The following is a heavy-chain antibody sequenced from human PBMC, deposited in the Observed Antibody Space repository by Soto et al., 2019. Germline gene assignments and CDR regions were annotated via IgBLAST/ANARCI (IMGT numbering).Heavy chain of an antibody. CDR3: ARGFLEWRNDVVSVMGYMEV. D-gene: IGHD3-3*01. Sequence: ASLKVSCKTSGSTFTGYYMHCVRHTNGQGLELMGWINPNSGGTNYAQKFQGWVTMTRDTSISTAYMELSRLRSDDTAVYYCARGFLEWRNDVVSVMGYMEVWGKGTTVTVSS. CDR1: GSTFTGYY. V-gene: IGHV1-2*04. J-gene: IGHJ6*03. CDR2: INPNSGGT.